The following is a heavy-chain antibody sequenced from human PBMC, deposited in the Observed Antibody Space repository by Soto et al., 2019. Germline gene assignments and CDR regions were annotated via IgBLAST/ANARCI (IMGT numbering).Heavy chain of an antibody. V-gene: IGHV2-5*01. J-gene: IGHJ4*02. Sequence: DSPSLKSRLTITKDTSKNQVVLTMTNMDPVDTATYYCAHSNYYYDSGGYPFDYWGQGTLVTVSS. CDR3: AHSNYYYDSGGYPFDY. D-gene: IGHD3-22*01.